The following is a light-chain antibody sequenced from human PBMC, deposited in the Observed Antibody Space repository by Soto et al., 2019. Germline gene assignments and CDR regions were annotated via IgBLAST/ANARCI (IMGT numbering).Light chain of an antibody. V-gene: IGKV3D-15*01. Sequence: PGERATLSCRASQSVSSNYFAWYQQKPGQAPRLLIYGVSSRATGIPARFSGSGSGTEFTLTISSLQSEDFAVYYCQQYNNWPRTFGQGTKVDIK. J-gene: IGKJ1*01. CDR1: QSVSSNY. CDR2: GVS. CDR3: QQYNNWPRT.